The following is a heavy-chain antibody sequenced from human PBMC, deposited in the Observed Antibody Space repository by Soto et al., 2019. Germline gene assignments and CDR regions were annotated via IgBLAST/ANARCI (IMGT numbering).Heavy chain of an antibody. V-gene: IGHV4-39*01. CDR1: GGSISSSSYY. Sequence: PSETLSLTCTVSGGSISSSSYYWGWIRQPPGKGLEWIGSIYYSGSTYYNPSLKSRVTISVDTSKNQFSLKLSSVTAEDTAVYYGASYKTYYYDSSGSSFDSWGQGPLVTVS. CDR3: ASYKTYYYDSSGSSFDS. CDR2: IYYSGST. J-gene: IGHJ4*02. D-gene: IGHD3-22*01.